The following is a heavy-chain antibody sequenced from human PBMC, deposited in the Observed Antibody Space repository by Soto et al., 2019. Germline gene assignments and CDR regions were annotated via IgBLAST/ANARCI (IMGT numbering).Heavy chain of an antibody. CDR2: ISAYNGNT. V-gene: IGHV1-18*01. CDR1: GYTFTSYG. CDR3: ARDREKQWLVHSALCYFDY. J-gene: IGHJ4*02. D-gene: IGHD6-19*01. Sequence: QVQLVQSGAEVKKPGASVKVSCKASGYTFTSYGISWVRQAPGQGLEWMGWISAYNGNTNYAQKLQGRVTMSPDTSTSKAYTELRSLRSDDTAVYYCARDREKQWLVHSALCYFDYWGQGTLVTFSS.